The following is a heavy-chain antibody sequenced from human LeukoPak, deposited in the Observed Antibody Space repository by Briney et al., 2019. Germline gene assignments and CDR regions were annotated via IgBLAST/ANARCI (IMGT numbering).Heavy chain of an antibody. J-gene: IGHJ4*02. CDR2: IYHSGST. CDR1: GYSISSGYY. CDR3: ARLGWSRTAFDY. D-gene: IGHD2-15*01. V-gene: IGHV4-38-2*01. Sequence: PSETLSLTCAVSGYSISSGYYWGWNRQPPGKALEWIGSIYHSGSTYYNPSLKSRVTISVDTSKNQFSLKLSSVTAADTAVYYCARLGWSRTAFDYWGQGTLVTVSS.